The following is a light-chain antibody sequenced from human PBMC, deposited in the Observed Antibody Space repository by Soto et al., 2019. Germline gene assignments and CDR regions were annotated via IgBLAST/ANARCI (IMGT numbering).Light chain of an antibody. J-gene: IGKJ2*01. V-gene: IGKV3-20*01. CDR3: QQFGSSPEYT. CDR2: GAS. CDR1: QSVSSSQ. Sequence: EIVLTQPPGTLSLSPGERATLSCRASQSVSSSQLAWYQQKPGQAPRLLIYGASTTATGIPDRFSGGGSGTDFTLTIGRLEPEDFAVYYCQQFGSSPEYTFGQGTKLEVK.